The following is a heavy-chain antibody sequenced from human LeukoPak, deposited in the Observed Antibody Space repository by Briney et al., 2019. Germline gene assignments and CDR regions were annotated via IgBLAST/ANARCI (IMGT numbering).Heavy chain of an antibody. Sequence: GGSLRLSCAASGFTFSSYSMNWVRQAPGKGLEWVSSISSSSSYIYYADSVKGRFTISRDNAKNSLYLQMNSLRAEDTAVYYCARDLGDYRGYYFDYWGQGTLVTVSS. CDR3: ARDLGDYRGYYFDY. V-gene: IGHV3-21*01. CDR2: ISSSSSYI. CDR1: GFTFSSYS. J-gene: IGHJ4*02. D-gene: IGHD4-17*01.